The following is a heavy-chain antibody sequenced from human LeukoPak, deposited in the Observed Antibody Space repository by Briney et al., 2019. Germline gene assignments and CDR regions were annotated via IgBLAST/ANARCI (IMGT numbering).Heavy chain of an antibody. J-gene: IGHJ3*02. CDR3: AKPARTDAFDI. CDR1: GFTFNNYA. CDR2: ISGSGGNT. D-gene: IGHD1-14*01. V-gene: IGHV3-23*01. Sequence: GGSLRLSCAASGFTFNNYAMNWVRQAPGKGLEWVSSISGSGGNTYCADSVKGRFTISRDNSKNTLYLQMNSLRAEDTAVYYCAKPARTDAFDIWGQGTMITVSS.